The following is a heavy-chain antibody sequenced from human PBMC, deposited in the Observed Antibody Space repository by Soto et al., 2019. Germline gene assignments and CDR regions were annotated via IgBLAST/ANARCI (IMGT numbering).Heavy chain of an antibody. CDR3: ARGGIPRIAAAGTSFDY. D-gene: IGHD6-13*01. V-gene: IGHV4-59*01. J-gene: IGHJ4*02. Sequence: SETLSLTCTVSGGSISSYYWSWIRQPPGKGLEWIGYIYYSGSTNYNPSLKSRVNISVDTSKNQFSLKLSFVTAVDTAVYYCARGGIPRIAAAGTSFDYWGQGTLVTVSS. CDR1: GGSISSYY. CDR2: IYYSGST.